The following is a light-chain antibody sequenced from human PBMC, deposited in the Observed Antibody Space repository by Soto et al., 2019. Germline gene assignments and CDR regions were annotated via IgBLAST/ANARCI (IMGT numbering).Light chain of an antibody. Sequence: PGERATLACRASQSVTSSHLAWYQHKLGQPPRLLIYDASNRATGIPVRFSGSGSGTDFTLTISSVEPEDFAVFYCHQRNTFGQGTRLE. J-gene: IGKJ5*01. CDR1: QSVTSSH. CDR2: DAS. CDR3: HQRNT. V-gene: IGKV3D-20*02.